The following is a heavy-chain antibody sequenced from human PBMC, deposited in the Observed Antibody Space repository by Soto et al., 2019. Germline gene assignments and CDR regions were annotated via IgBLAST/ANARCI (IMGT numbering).Heavy chain of an antibody. CDR3: ARADRFGVSIRSLDL. Sequence: SETQSLTCTVSGGSIKNYFWSWIRQSPGKGLEWMGYVYSTGSTHYNPSLKSRLTMSVDTSKSHFSLRLTSVTTADTATYYCARADRFGVSIRSLDLWSHGILVPVSS. CDR2: VYSTGST. J-gene: IGHJ4*01. CDR1: GGSIKNYF. V-gene: IGHV4-59*01. D-gene: IGHD3-16*01.